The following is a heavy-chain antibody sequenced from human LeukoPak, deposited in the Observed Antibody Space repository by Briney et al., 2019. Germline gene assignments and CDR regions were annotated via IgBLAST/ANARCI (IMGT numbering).Heavy chain of an antibody. Sequence: PSETLSLTCAVYGGSFSGYYWSWIRQPPGKGLEWIGEINHSGSTDYNPSLKSRVTISVDTSKNQFSLKLSSVTAADTAVYYCARRYFWRRPLIWFDPWGQGTLVTVSS. CDR1: GGSFSGYY. CDR3: ARRYFWRRPLIWFDP. D-gene: IGHD3-3*01. V-gene: IGHV4-34*01. CDR2: INHSGST. J-gene: IGHJ5*02.